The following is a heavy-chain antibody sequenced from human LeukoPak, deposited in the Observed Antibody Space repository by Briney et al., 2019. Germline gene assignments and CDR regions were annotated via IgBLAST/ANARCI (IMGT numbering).Heavy chain of an antibody. V-gene: IGHV4-30-2*01. CDR3: ARGMIPVYFDY. CDR2: IYHSGST. D-gene: IGHD3-22*01. J-gene: IGHJ4*02. CDR1: GGSLSSGGYS. Sequence: SQTLSLTCAVSGGSLSSGGYSWSWIRQPPGKGLEWIGYIYHSGSTYYNPSLESRVTISVDRSKNQFSLKLSSVTAADTAVYYCARGMIPVYFDYWGQGTLVTVSS.